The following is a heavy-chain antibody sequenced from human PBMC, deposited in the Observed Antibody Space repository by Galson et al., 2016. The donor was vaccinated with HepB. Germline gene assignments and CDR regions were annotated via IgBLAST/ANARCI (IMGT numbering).Heavy chain of an antibody. CDR1: GFSFSDYY. J-gene: IGHJ3*02. Sequence: SLRLSCAASGFSFSDYYMSWIRQAPGNGLEWVSYIIGSGSTISYADSVKGRFTISRDNAKNSLFLQRKSLRAEETAVYFCARGIAAAGWVAFDIWGQGTMVTVSS. V-gene: IGHV3-11*04. D-gene: IGHD6-13*01. CDR3: ARGIAAAGWVAFDI. CDR2: IIGSGSTI.